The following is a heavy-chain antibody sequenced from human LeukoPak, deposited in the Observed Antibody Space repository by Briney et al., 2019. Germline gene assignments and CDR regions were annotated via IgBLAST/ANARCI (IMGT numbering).Heavy chain of an antibody. V-gene: IGHV1-69*13. CDR2: IIPIFGTA. J-gene: IGHJ3*02. CDR1: GGTFSSYA. CDR3: ARDLRGAFDI. Sequence: ASVKVSCKASGGTFSSYAISWVRQAPGQGLEWMGGIIPIFGTANYAQKFQGRVTITADESTSTAYMELSSLRSEDTAVYYCARDLRGAFDIWGQGTMVTVSS.